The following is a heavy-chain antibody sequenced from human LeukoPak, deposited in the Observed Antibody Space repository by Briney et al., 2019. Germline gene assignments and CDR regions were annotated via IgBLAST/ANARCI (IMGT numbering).Heavy chain of an antibody. J-gene: IGHJ4*02. CDR1: GYTFTNYY. V-gene: IGHV1-2*02. CDR2: INPDSGGT. Sequence: ASVKVSCKASGYTFTNYYIHWVRQAPGQGLEWMGWINPDSGGTNYAQKFQGRVTMTRDTSISTAYMELSRLTSDDTAVYYCAKDAIVRDYSNSDYWGQGTLVTVSS. CDR3: AKDAIVRDYSNSDY. D-gene: IGHD4-11*01.